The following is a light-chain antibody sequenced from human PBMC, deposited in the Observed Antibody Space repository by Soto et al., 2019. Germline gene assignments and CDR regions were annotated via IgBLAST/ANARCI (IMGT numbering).Light chain of an antibody. CDR2: RNN. V-gene: IGLV1-44*01. CDR1: SSNIGSNT. CDR3: AAWDDSLNGPLGV. J-gene: IGLJ1*01. Sequence: QSALTQPPSASGTPGQRVTISCSGSSSNIGSNTVNWYQQLPGTAPKLLIYRNNQRPSGVPYRFSGSKSGTSASLAICGLQSEDEADYFCAAWDDSLNGPLGVFGTGTKVTVL.